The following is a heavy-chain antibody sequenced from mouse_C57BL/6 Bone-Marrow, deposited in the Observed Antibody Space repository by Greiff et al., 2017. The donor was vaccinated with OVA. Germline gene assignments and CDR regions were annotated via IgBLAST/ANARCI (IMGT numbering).Heavy chain of an antibody. J-gene: IGHJ1*03. V-gene: IGHV1-59*01. Sequence: QVQLQQPGAELVRPGTSVKLSCKASGYTFTSYWMHWVKQRPGQGLEWIGVIDPSDSYTNYNQKFKGKATLTVDTSSSTAYMLLSSLTSDDSAVYYCARGLLRYWYFDVWGTGTTVTVSS. CDR2: IDPSDSYT. CDR1: GYTFTSYW. D-gene: IGHD1-1*01. CDR3: ARGLLRYWYFDV.